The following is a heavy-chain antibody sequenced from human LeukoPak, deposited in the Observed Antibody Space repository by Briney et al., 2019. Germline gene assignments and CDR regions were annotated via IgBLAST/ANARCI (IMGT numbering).Heavy chain of an antibody. J-gene: IGHJ6*03. CDR2: ISSSSSYI. V-gene: IGHV3-21*01. D-gene: IGHD6-13*01. CDR3: ARAPSIAAAEDFYYYYYYMDV. CDR1: GFTFSSYS. Sequence: PGGSLRLSCAASGFTFSSYSMTWVRQAPGKGLEWVSSISSSSSYIYYADSVKGRFTISRDNAKNSLYLQMNSLRAEDTAVYYCARAPSIAAAEDFYYYYYYMDVWGKGTTVTISS.